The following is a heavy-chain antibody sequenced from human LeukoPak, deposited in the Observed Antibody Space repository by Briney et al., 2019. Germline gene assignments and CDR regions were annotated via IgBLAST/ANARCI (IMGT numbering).Heavy chain of an antibody. Sequence: PGGSLRLSCAASGFTFSSYGMHWVRQAPGKGLEWVAFIRYDGSNKYYADSVKGRFTIYRDNSKNTLYLQMNSLRAEDTAVYYCAKAEQLVSPFDYWGQGTLVTVSS. CDR3: AKAEQLVSPFDY. CDR1: GFTFSSYG. V-gene: IGHV3-30*02. J-gene: IGHJ4*02. CDR2: IRYDGSNK. D-gene: IGHD6-6*01.